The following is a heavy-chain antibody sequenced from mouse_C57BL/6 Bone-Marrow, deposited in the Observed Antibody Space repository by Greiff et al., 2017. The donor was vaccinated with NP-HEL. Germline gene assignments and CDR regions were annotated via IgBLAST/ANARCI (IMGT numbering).Heavy chain of an antibody. CDR3: ARWWLRRGSCWYFDV. CDR2: INPNNGGT. V-gene: IGHV1-22*01. Sequence: VQLQQSGPELVKPGASVKMSCTASGYTFTDYNMHWVKQSHGKSLEWIGYINPNNGGTSYNQTFKGKATLTVNKSSSTAYMELRSLTSEDSAVYYCARWWLRRGSCWYFDVWGTGTTVTVSS. CDR1: GYTFTDYN. J-gene: IGHJ1*03. D-gene: IGHD2-2*01.